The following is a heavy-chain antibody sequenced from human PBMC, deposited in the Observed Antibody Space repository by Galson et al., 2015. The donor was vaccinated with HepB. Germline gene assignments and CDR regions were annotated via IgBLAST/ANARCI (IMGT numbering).Heavy chain of an antibody. J-gene: IGHJ4*02. CDR2: LYEGGYT. Sequence: SLRLSCAASGFIVNTKYMSWVRQAPGKGLEWVAVLYEGGYTHYADSVKGRFTISGDTSTNTLPLQMDSLRLEDSAVYYCARETAVPGYTSSGLGYWGQGTLVTVSS. D-gene: IGHD3-22*01. CDR1: GFIVNTKY. CDR3: ARETAVPGYTSSGLGY. V-gene: IGHV3-53*01.